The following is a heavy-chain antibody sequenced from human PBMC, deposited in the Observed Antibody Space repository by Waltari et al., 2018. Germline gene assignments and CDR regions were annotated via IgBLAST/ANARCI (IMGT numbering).Heavy chain of an antibody. J-gene: IGHJ6*02. Sequence: QVQLQESGPGLVKPSETLSLTCTVSGGSISSYYWSWIRQPPGKGLEWIGYIYYSGSTNYNPSLKSRVTISVDTSKNQFSLKLSSVTSADTAVYYCARTGYSSSWHFHYYYYFGMDVWGQGTTVTVSS. CDR1: GGSISSYY. CDR2: IYYSGST. CDR3: ARTGYSSSWHFHYYYYFGMDV. V-gene: IGHV4-59*01. D-gene: IGHD6-13*01.